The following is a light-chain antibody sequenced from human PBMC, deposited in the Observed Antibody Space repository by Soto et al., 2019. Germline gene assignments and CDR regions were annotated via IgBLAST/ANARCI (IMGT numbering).Light chain of an antibody. Sequence: TQSPSSLSASVGDRVTITCRASQGIGDTLAWYQHKPGQTPRLLIYDTSTRATGVPTRFSGSRSGAEFTLTINSLQSEDFAVYYCQPYNNWPLTFGGGTKVDIK. CDR3: QPYNNWPLT. J-gene: IGKJ4*01. V-gene: IGKV3-15*01. CDR1: QGIGDT. CDR2: DTS.